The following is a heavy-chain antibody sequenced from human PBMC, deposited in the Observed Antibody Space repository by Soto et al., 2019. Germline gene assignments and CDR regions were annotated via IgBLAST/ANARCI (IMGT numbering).Heavy chain of an antibody. D-gene: IGHD3-10*01. CDR2: INAGNGNT. J-gene: IGHJ4*02. CDR3: ARPSDYDMYDY. V-gene: IGHV1-3*01. Sequence: QVQLVQSGAEVKKPGASVKVSCKASGYTFTSYAMHLVRHATGQRLECMGWINAGNGNTKYSQKFQGRVTITRDTSASTAYMELSSLRTEVKAVYSCARPSDYDMYDYWGQGTLVTLSS. CDR1: GYTFTSYA.